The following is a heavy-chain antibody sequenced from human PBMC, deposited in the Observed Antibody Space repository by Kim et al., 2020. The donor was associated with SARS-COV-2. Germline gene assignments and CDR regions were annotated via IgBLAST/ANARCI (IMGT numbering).Heavy chain of an antibody. D-gene: IGHD6-19*01. Sequence: GGSLRLSCAASGFMFNAYAMHWVRQAPGKGLEWVTIVSFHGINIFYSDSVKGRFTVSRDNSNDTLYLQMNNLRPEDTGIYYCARLGPTRASAWYKGPLDYGGQGTLVTVSS. CDR2: VSFHGINI. J-gene: IGHJ4*02. V-gene: IGHV3-30*03. CDR1: GFMFNAYA. CDR3: ARLGPTRASAWYKGPLDY.